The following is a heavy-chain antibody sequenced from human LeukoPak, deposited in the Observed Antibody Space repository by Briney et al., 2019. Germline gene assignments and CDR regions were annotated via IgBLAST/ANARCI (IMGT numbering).Heavy chain of an antibody. CDR2: IGTAGDT. CDR1: GFTFSSYD. V-gene: IGHV3-13*01. Sequence: GGCLRLSCAASGFTFSSYDMHWVRQATGKGLEWVSAIGTAGDTYYPGSVKGRFTISRQNAKNSLYLQMNSLRDEHTAVYYCAVFELGLGSSSWFDAVDIWGQGTMVGVSS. CDR3: AVFELGLGSSSWFDAVDI. J-gene: IGHJ3*02. D-gene: IGHD6-13*01.